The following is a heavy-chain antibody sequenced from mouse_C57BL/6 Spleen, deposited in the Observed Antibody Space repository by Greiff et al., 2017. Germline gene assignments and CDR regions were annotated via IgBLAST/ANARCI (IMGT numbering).Heavy chain of an antibody. V-gene: IGHV5-17*01. CDR1: GFTFSDYG. D-gene: IGHD1-1*01. Sequence: EVKLMESGGGLVKPGGSLKLSCAASGFTFSDYGMHWVRQAPEKGLEWVAYISSGSSTNYYADTVQGRFTISRDNAKNTLFLQMTSLRSEDTAMYYCARDYGSSPYCFDYWGQGTTLTVSS. CDR2: ISSGSSTN. CDR3: ARDYGSSPYCFDY. J-gene: IGHJ2*01.